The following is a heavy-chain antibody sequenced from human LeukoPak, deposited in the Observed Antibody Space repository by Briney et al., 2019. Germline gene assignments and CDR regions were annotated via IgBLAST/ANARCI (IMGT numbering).Heavy chain of an antibody. CDR2: ISYDGSNK. J-gene: IGHJ6*02. CDR3: ARGFAGLYYYYGMDV. V-gene: IGHV3-30-3*01. D-gene: IGHD6-13*01. Sequence: AGGSLRLSCAASGFTFSSYAMHWVRQAPGKGLEWVAVISYDGSNKYYADSVKGRFTISRDNSKNTLYLQMNSLRAEDTAVYYCARGFAGLYYYYGMDVWGQGTTVTVSS. CDR1: GFTFSSYA.